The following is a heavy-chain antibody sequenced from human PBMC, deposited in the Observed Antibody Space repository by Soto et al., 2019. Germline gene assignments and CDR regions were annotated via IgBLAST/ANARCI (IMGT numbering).Heavy chain of an antibody. CDR1: GFTFGDYA. CDR3: VKDGLTSVFGFVYDVSDI. V-gene: IGHV3-9*01. CDR2: ISWNSGNI. D-gene: IGHD3-3*01. Sequence: EVRLVESGGGLVQPGRSLRLSCAASGFTFGDYAMHWVRQAPGKGPEWVSGISWNSGNIGYAEAVKGRFTISRDNAKNSLYLQMNSLSAEDTALYFCVKDGLTSVFGFVYDVSDIWGLGTMVTVSS. J-gene: IGHJ3*02.